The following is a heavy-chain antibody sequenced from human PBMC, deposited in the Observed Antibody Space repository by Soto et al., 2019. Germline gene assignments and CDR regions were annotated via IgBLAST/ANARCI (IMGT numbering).Heavy chain of an antibody. Sequence: QVQLQESGPGLVKPSETLSLTCTVSGGSISSYYCSWIRQPPGKGLEGIGYIYYTGRTNYNPSLNCRVTISVAASKDRFSLKQTCVTAADTAVYYCARHKYYYYGMDVWGQGTTVTVSS. CDR2: IYYTGRT. V-gene: IGHV4-59*01. CDR1: GGSISSYY. CDR3: ARHKYYYYGMDV. J-gene: IGHJ6*02.